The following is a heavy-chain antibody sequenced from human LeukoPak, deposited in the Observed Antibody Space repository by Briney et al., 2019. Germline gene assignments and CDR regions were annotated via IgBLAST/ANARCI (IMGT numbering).Heavy chain of an antibody. CDR2: IIPIFGTA. D-gene: IGHD5-18*01. V-gene: IGHV1-69*13. J-gene: IGHJ4*02. CDR1: GYTFTSYG. CDR3: ARAAMGTARGFDY. Sequence: GASVKVSCKASGYTFTSYGISWVRQAPGQGLEWMGGIIPIFGTANYAQKFQGRVTITADESTSTAYMELSSLRSEDTAVYYCARAAMGTARGFDYWGQGTLVTVSS.